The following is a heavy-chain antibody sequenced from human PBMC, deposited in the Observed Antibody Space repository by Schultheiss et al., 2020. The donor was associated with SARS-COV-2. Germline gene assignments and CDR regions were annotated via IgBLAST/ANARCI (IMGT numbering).Heavy chain of an antibody. D-gene: IGHD6-19*01. CDR3: ARDQVADYYYYYVMDV. V-gene: IGHV4-34*01. J-gene: IGHJ6*02. CDR2: INHSGST. CDR1: GGSFSGYY. Sequence: SQTLSLTCAVYGGSFSGYYWSWIRQPPGKGLEWIGEINHSGSTNYNPSLKSRVTISVDTSKNQFSLKLSSVTAADTAVYYCARDQVADYYYYYVMDVWGQGTTVTVSS.